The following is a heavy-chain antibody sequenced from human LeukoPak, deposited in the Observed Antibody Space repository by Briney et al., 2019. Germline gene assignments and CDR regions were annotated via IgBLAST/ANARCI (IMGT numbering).Heavy chain of an antibody. CDR2: ISSSSSYI. CDR3: AKRYCSSTSCFDY. J-gene: IGHJ4*02. V-gene: IGHV3-21*01. Sequence: GGSLRLSCAASRFTFSSYSMNWVRQAPGKGLEWVSSISSSSSYIYHADSVKGRFTISRDNSKNTLYLQMNSLRAEDTAVYYCAKRYCSSTSCFDYWGQGTLVTVSS. CDR1: RFTFSSYS. D-gene: IGHD2-2*01.